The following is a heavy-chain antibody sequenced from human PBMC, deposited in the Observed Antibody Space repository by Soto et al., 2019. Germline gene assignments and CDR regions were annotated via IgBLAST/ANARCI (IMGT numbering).Heavy chain of an antibody. CDR1: GLIVSKNY. CDR2: IYSDGNT. J-gene: IGHJ4*02. Sequence: EVQLVESGGGLIQPGGSLRLSCAASGLIVSKNYMSWVRQAPGKGLEWVSVIYSDGNTYYADSVKGRFTISRDNSKNTQNLQMKTMRGEDTAVYYCARDPGPVAGDYWGQGTLVTVSS. CDR3: ARDPGPVAGDY. V-gene: IGHV3-53*01. D-gene: IGHD6-19*01.